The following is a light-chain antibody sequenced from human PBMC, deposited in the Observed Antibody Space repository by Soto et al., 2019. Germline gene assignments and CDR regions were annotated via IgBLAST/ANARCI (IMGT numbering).Light chain of an antibody. CDR3: QPYNNWPLT. V-gene: IGKV3-15*01. CDR1: QGIGDT. Sequence: VVMRQSPASLSGSPGEGATLSCRASQGIGDTLAWYQHKPGQTPRLLIYDTSTRATGVPTRFSGSRSGAEFTLTINSLQSEDFAVYYCQPYNNWPLTFGGGTKVEIX. J-gene: IGKJ4*01. CDR2: DTS.